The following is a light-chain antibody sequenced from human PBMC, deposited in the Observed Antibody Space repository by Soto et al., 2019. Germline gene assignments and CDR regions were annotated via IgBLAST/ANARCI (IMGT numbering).Light chain of an antibody. CDR1: SSDVGGYNY. V-gene: IGLV2-14*01. J-gene: IGLJ1*01. Sequence: QAVVTQPASVSGSPGQSITISCTGTSSDVGGYNYVSWYQQHPGKAPKLMIYEVSNRPSGVSNRFSGSKSGNTASLTISGLQAEDEADYYCSSFTSSITYVFGTGTKLTVL. CDR2: EVS. CDR3: SSFTSSITYV.